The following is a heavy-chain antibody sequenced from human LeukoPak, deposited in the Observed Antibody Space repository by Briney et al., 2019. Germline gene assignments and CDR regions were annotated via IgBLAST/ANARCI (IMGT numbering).Heavy chain of an antibody. Sequence: SETLSLTCTVSGGSISSYYWSWIRQPPGKGLEGIGYIYYSGSTNYNPSLKSRVTISVDTSKNQFSLKLSSVPAADTAVYYCARVHYYDSSGYLWGQGTLVTVSS. D-gene: IGHD3-22*01. CDR1: GGSISSYY. V-gene: IGHV4-59*12. J-gene: IGHJ4*02. CDR3: ARVHYYDSSGYL. CDR2: IYYSGST.